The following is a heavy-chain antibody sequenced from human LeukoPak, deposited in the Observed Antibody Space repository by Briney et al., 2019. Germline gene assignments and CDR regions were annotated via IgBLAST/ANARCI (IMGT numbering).Heavy chain of an antibody. V-gene: IGHV1-18*01. CDR1: GYTFTSYG. Sequence: ASVTVSCKASGYTFTSYGISWVRQAPGQGLEWMGWVSAYNGNTNYAQKLQGRVTMTTDTSTSTAYMELRSLRSDNTAVYYCARLRAHYFDYWGQGTLVTVSS. J-gene: IGHJ4*02. CDR2: VSAYNGNT. CDR3: ARLRAHYFDY.